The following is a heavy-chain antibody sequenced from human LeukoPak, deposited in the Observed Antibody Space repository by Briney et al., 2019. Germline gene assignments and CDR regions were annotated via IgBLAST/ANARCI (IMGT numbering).Heavy chain of an antibody. V-gene: IGHV3-30*02. D-gene: IGHD2-2*01. CDR1: GFTFSSYG. CDR2: IRYDGSNK. CDR3: AKGVIVVVPAAPEIDY. Sequence: PGRSLRLSCAASGFTFSSYGMHWVRQAPGKGLEWVAFIRYDGSNKYYADSVKGRFTISRDNSKNTLYLQMNSLRAEDTAVYYCAKGVIVVVPAAPEIDYRGQGTLVTVSS. J-gene: IGHJ4*02.